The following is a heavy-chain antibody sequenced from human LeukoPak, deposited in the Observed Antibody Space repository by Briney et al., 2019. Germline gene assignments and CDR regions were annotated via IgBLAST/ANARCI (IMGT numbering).Heavy chain of an antibody. Sequence: PGGSLRLSCAASGFTFSSYSMNWVRQTPRKGLEWVSYISTDSLTIYYANSVEGRFTISRDNAKHSLYLHMNSLRAEDTAVYYCARTPSVSAGHWFDPWGQGTLVTVSS. V-gene: IGHV3-48*04. D-gene: IGHD2-15*01. CDR1: GFTFSSYS. CDR2: ISTDSLTI. CDR3: ARTPSVSAGHWFDP. J-gene: IGHJ5*02.